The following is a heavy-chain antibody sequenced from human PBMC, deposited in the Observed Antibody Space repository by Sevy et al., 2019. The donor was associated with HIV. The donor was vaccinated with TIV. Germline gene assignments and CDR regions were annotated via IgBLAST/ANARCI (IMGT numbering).Heavy chain of an antibody. D-gene: IGHD3-16*01. CDR3: ARDSSRVEATMIKGFDS. J-gene: IGHJ5*01. V-gene: IGHV4-31*03. Sequence: SETLSLTCSVSGDSITSGDYYWSWIRQHPGKGLEWIGYMHYSGITYSSPSLKSRLLMSVDRSKNQLSLKLTSVTAADTAVYFCARDSSRVEATMIKGFDSWGQGTLVTVSS. CDR2: MHYSGIT. CDR1: GDSITSGDYY.